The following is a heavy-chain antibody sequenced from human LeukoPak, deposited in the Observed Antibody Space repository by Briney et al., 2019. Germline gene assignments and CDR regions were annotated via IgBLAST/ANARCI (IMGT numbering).Heavy chain of an antibody. CDR3: ARASGSQFTYYFDY. V-gene: IGHV4-59*01. Sequence: PSETLSLTCTVSGGSISSYYWSWIRQPPGKGLELIGYIYYSGSTNYNPSLKSRVTISVDTSKNQFSLKLSSVTAADTAVYYCARASGSQFTYYFDYWGQGTLVTVSS. D-gene: IGHD1-26*01. CDR2: IYYSGST. J-gene: IGHJ4*02. CDR1: GGSISSYY.